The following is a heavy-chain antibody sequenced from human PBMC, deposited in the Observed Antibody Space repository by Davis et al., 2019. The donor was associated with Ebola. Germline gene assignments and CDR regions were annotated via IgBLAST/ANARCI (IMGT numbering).Heavy chain of an antibody. CDR2: VSAYTGGT. V-gene: IGHV1-18*01. CDR1: GYTFTSHG. D-gene: IGHD5-12*01. Sequence: ASVKVSCKASGYTFTSHGISWVRQAPGQGLEWMGWVSAYTGGTNYAQKFQGRVIMTTDTSTSTAYMELRSLRSDDTAVYYCAGGSAVSGYDHKSRFDYWGRGTLVSVSS. CDR3: AGGSAVSGYDHKSRFDY. J-gene: IGHJ4*02.